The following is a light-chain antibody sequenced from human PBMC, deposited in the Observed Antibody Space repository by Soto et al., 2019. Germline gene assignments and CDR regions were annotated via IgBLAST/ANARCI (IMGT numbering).Light chain of an antibody. J-gene: IGKJ1*01. CDR1: QDVSTW. Sequence: DIQMTQSPSSLSASVGDRVTITCRASQDVSTWVAWYQRRPGKAPKLLMYATSTLQSGVPSRFSGSGSGTDFTLTISSLQPEDSAIYFCQQAHTLPWTFGQGTKVEI. CDR3: QQAHTLPWT. V-gene: IGKV1-12*01. CDR2: ATS.